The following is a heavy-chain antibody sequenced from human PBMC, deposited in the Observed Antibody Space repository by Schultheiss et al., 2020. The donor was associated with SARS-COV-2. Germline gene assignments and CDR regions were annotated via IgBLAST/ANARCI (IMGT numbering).Heavy chain of an antibody. J-gene: IGHJ6*02. V-gene: IGHV4-34*01. CDR2: INHSGST. D-gene: IGHD2-21*02. CDR1: GGSFSGYY. Sequence: SETLSLTCAVYGGSFSGYYWSWIRQPPGKGLEWIGEINHSGSTNYNPSLKSRVTISVDKSKNQFSLKLSSVTAADTAVYYCARVAAVTYGMDVWGQGTTVTVSS. CDR3: ARVAAVTYGMDV.